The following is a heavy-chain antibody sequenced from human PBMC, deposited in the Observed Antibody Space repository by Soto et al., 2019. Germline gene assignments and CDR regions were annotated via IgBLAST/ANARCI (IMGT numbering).Heavy chain of an antibody. D-gene: IGHD5-18*01. CDR2: FDAEDGAA. CDR1: GYTLTELS. Sequence: ASVKVSCKVSGYTLTELSMHWVRQAPGKGLEWMGVFDAEDGAASYAQNFQGRVTMTVGTSTDTAYMEVSSLRSEDTAVYYCARDLLSEGYGYWGQGTLVTVSS. CDR3: ARDLLSEGYGY. J-gene: IGHJ4*02. V-gene: IGHV1-24*01.